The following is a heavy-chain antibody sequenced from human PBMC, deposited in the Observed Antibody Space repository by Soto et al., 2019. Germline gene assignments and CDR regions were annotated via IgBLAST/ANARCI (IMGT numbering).Heavy chain of an antibody. D-gene: IGHD6-19*01. V-gene: IGHV6-1*01. CDR3: ARDLYSSGWSDTQGAYNWFDP. CDR1: GDSVSSNSAA. J-gene: IGHJ5*02. CDR2: TYYRSKWYN. Sequence: PSQTLSLTCAISGDSVSSNSAAWNWIRQSPSRGLEWLGRTYYRSKWYNDYAVSVKSRITINPDTSKNQFSLQLNSVTPEDTAVYYCARDLYSSGWSDTQGAYNWFDPWGQGTLVTVS.